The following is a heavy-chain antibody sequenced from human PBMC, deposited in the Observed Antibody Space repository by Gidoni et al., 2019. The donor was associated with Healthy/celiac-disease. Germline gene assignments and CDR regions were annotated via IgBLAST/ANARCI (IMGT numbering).Heavy chain of an antibody. J-gene: IGHJ6*02. CDR2: ISSSISYT. D-gene: IGHD2-15*01. CDR3: ARPYCSGGSCYGMDV. CDR1: GFTFSDYY. Sequence: QVQLVESGGGLVKPGGSLRLSCAASGFTFSDYYMSWIRQAPGKGLEWVSYISSSISYTNYADSVKGRFTISRDNAKNSLYLQMNSLRAEDTAVYYCARPYCSGGSCYGMDVWGQGTTVTVSS. V-gene: IGHV3-11*05.